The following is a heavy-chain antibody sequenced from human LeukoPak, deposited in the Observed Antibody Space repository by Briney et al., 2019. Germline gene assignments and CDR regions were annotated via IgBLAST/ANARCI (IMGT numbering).Heavy chain of an antibody. D-gene: IGHD3-3*01. Sequence: GGSLRLSCTASGFNFGDYSLSWFRQAPGVGLEWVAFIRREGYGGTTEYAASVKGRFTISRDDSKSIAYLQMNSLKTGDTGVYYCTRDHDFWRGPLDVWGKGTTVTVSS. CDR2: IRREGYGGTT. CDR1: GFNFGDYS. V-gene: IGHV3-49*03. CDR3: TRDHDFWRGPLDV. J-gene: IGHJ6*04.